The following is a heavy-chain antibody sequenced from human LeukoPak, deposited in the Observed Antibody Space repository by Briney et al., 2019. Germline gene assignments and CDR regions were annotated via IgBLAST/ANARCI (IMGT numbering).Heavy chain of an antibody. CDR1: GFTSKNYA. Sequence: GRSLRLSCAVSGFTSKNYAMHWVRHAPGEGLGWVAFIRYDATNEEHADSVKGRFTISRDNSKNTLFLQMNSLRTEDTAVYYCAKDGTMVTTGWYFDLWGRGTLVTVSA. CDR3: AKDGTMVTTGWYFDL. CDR2: IRYDATNE. J-gene: IGHJ2*01. V-gene: IGHV3-30*02. D-gene: IGHD4-17*01.